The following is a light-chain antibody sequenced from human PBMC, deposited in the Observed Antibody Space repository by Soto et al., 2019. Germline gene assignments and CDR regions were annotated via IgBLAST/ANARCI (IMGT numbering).Light chain of an antibody. V-gene: IGKV1-39*01. CDR3: QQSYSTPFT. CDR1: QSISSY. Sequence: DIQMTQSPSSLSASVGDRVTITCRASQSISSYLNWYQQKPGKAPKRLSYAPSSLQSRIPSRFSGSGSGTDFTLTISSPQPEDFATYYCQQSYSTPFTFGPGTKVDIK. CDR2: APS. J-gene: IGKJ3*01.